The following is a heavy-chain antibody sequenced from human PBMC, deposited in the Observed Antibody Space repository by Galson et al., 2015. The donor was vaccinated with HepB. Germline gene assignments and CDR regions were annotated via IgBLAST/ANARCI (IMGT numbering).Heavy chain of an antibody. Sequence: SLRLSCAASGFIVSSNSMSWVRQAPGRGLEWVSVIYGGGSIYYADSVKGRFTISRDNSKNTLYLQMNSLRAEDTAVYYCAREITGGMVRGVMDVWGQGTTVTVSS. J-gene: IGHJ6*02. CDR2: IYGGGSI. D-gene: IGHD3-10*01. V-gene: IGHV3-53*01. CDR3: AREITGGMVRGVMDV. CDR1: GFIVSSNS.